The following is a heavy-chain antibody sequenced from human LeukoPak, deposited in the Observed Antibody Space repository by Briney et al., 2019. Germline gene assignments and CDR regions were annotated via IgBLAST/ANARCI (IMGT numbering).Heavy chain of an antibody. Sequence: SETLSLTCAVYGGSFSGYYWSWIRQPPGKGLEWIGEINHSGSTNYNPSLKSRVTTSVDTSKNQFSLKLSSVTAADTAVYYCARDHPPADWGQGTLVTVSS. CDR3: ARDHPPAD. CDR2: INHSGST. J-gene: IGHJ4*02. CDR1: GGSFSGYY. V-gene: IGHV4-34*01.